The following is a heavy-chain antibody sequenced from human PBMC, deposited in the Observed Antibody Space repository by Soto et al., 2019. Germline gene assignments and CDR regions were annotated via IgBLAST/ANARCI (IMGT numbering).Heavy chain of an antibody. CDR2: IWSDGRNE. J-gene: IGHJ4*02. CDR1: GFTFSRYG. D-gene: IGHD2-21*02. Sequence: QVQLVESGGGVVQPGRSLRLSCAASGFTFSRYGMHWVRQAPGKGLEWVAIIWSDGRNEYYADSVKGRFIISRDNSEMYLQMNSLRAEDTAVYYCARDSLIQCGGDCWFSPHYFDSWGQGTLVTVSS. CDR3: ARDSLIQCGGDCWFSPHYFDS. V-gene: IGHV3-33*01.